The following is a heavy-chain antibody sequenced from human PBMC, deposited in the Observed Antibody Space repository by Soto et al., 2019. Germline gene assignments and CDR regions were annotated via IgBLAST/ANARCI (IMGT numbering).Heavy chain of an antibody. CDR1: GYSFPTYW. Sequence: PGESLKISCKGSGYSFPTYWIGWVRQMPGKGLEWMGIIYPGDSDTRYSPSFQGQVTISADKSISTAYLQWSSLKASDTAMYYCARVVVAYYYYMDVWGKGTTVTVSS. CDR3: ARVVVAYYYYMDV. CDR2: IYPGDSDT. V-gene: IGHV5-51*01. D-gene: IGHD2-15*01. J-gene: IGHJ6*03.